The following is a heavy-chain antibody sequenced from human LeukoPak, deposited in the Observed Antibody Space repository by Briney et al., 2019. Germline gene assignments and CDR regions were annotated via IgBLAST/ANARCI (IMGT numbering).Heavy chain of an antibody. J-gene: IGHJ4*01. CDR3: ARESSQYYYDSSGYPFDY. D-gene: IGHD3-22*01. CDR1: AGGFSGYY. Sequence: SDTLSLTCAVDAGGFSGYYWSWICEPPAKGLELIGEINHSGSTTYNPSLKSRVTISVDTSKNQFSLKLSSVTAADTAVYYCARESSQYYYDSSGYPFDYWGQGTLVTVSS. CDR2: INHSGST. V-gene: IGHV4-34*01.